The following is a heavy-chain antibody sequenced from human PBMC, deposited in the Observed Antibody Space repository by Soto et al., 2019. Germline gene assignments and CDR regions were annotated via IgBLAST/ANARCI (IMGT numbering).Heavy chain of an antibody. J-gene: IGHJ5*02. Sequence: SVKVSCKASGGTFSSYAISWVRQAPGQGLEWMGGIIPIFGTANYAQKFQGRVTITADESTSTAYMELSSLRSEDTAVYYCAATYYYGSGSYSRFDPWGQGTLVTVS. D-gene: IGHD3-10*01. CDR3: AATYYYGSGSYSRFDP. V-gene: IGHV1-69*13. CDR1: GGTFSSYA. CDR2: IIPIFGTA.